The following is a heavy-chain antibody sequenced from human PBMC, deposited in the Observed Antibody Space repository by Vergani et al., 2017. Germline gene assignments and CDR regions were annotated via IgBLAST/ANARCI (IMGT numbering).Heavy chain of an antibody. J-gene: IGHJ4*02. V-gene: IGHV4-34*01. Sequence: QVQLQQWGAGLLKPSETLSLTCAVYGGSFSGYYWSWIRQPPGKGLEWIGSIYHSGSTYYNPSLKSRVTISVDTSKNQFSLKLSSVTAADTAVYYCARHGDYYDSSGPAAYWGQGTLVTVSS. D-gene: IGHD3-22*01. CDR2: IYHSGST. CDR3: ARHGDYYDSSGPAAY. CDR1: GGSFSGYY.